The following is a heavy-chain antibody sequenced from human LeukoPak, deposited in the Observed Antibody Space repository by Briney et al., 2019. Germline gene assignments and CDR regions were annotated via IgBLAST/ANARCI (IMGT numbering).Heavy chain of an antibody. Sequence: GGSLRLSCAASGFTVSSNYMSWVRQAPGKGLEWVSVIYSGGSTYYADSVKGRFTISRDNSKNTLYLQMNSLRAEDTAVYYCAKEVAGTRLDYWGQGTLVTVSS. J-gene: IGHJ4*02. D-gene: IGHD6-19*01. CDR2: IYSGGST. V-gene: IGHV3-53*01. CDR3: AKEVAGTRLDY. CDR1: GFTVSSNY.